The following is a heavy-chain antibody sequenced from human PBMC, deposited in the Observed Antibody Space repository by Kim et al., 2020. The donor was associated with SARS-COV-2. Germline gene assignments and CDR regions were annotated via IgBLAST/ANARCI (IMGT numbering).Heavy chain of an antibody. CDR3: ARGGLYWDFDY. CDR1: GFTFSEYY. D-gene: IGHD2-2*02. V-gene: IGHV3-11*05. Sequence: GGSLRLSCAASGFTFSEYYMSWIRQAPGKGLEWLSHISGSSGSTIYADSVRGRVTISRDNAKRSLYLQLNSLRAEDTALYYCARGGLYWDFDYWGQGTLV. CDR2: ISGSSGST. J-gene: IGHJ4*02.